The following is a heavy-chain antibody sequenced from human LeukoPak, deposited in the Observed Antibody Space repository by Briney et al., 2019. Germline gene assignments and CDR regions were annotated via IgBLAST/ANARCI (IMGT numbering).Heavy chain of an antibody. Sequence: GGSLRLSCAASGITFSTYCMSWVRQAPGKGLEWVSPISGSGGSTYYADFVKGRFTISRDKSKNTLYLQMNSLRAEDTALYYCAKFIEYGDYRNDAFDIWGQGTMVTVSS. J-gene: IGHJ3*02. CDR3: AKFIEYGDYRNDAFDI. CDR2: ISGSGGST. V-gene: IGHV3-23*01. CDR1: GITFSTYC. D-gene: IGHD4-17*01.